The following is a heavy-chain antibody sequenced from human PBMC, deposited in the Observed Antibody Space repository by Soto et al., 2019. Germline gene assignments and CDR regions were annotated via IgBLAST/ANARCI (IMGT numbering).Heavy chain of an antibody. D-gene: IGHD6-19*01. V-gene: IGHV4-31*03. CDR2: IYYSGST. J-gene: IGHJ5*02. CDR1: GGSISSGGYY. Sequence: QVQLQESGPGLVKPSQTLSLTCTVSGGSISSGGYYWSWIRQHPGKGLEWIGYIYYSGSTYYNPSLKSRVTISVDPSKNQFSLKLSSVTAADTAVYYCARASVAGPKRSYNWFDPWGQGTLVTVSS. CDR3: ARASVAGPKRSYNWFDP.